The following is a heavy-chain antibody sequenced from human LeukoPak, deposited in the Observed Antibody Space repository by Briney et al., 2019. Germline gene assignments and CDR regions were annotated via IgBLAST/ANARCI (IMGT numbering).Heavy chain of an antibody. CDR2: TSIDGETT. J-gene: IGHJ4*02. D-gene: IGHD1-1*01. V-gene: IGHV3-74*01. CDR3: ARTNVQRSFDY. CDR1: GFTFSSHW. Sequence: PGGSLRLSCAASGFTFSSHWMHWVREAPGKGLVWVSHTSIDGETTNYADSVKGRFTISRDNAKSTLYLQMNSLRAEDTAVYYCARTNVQRSFDYWGQGSLVTVSS.